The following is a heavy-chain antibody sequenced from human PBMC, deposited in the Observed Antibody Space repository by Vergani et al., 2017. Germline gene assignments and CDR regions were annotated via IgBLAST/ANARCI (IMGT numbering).Heavy chain of an antibody. D-gene: IGHD4-23*01. CDR2: IIPIFGTA. J-gene: IGHJ6*02. V-gene: IGHV1-69*13. CDR3: ARDLGYGGYYYYGMDV. CDR1: GGTFSSYA. Sequence: QVQLVQSGAEVKKPGSSVKVSCKASGGTFSSYAISWVRQAPGQGLEWMGRIIPIFGTANYAQKFQGRVTITADESTSTAYMELRSLRSEDTAVYYCARDLGYGGYYYYGMDVWGQGTTVTVSS.